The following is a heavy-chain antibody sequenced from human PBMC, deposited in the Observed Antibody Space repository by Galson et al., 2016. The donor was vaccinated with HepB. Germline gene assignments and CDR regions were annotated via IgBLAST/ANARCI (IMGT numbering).Heavy chain of an antibody. Sequence: LRLSCAASGFIFSTYSMTWVRPAPGKGLEWVSSISSGSAYRYYADSVKGRFTISRDNAKKSLYLQMNSLRAKDTAVYYCARMRYSSGWLDGFDIWGQGTMVTVSS. D-gene: IGHD6-19*01. J-gene: IGHJ3*02. CDR3: ARMRYSSGWLDGFDI. CDR2: ISSGSAYR. CDR1: GFIFSTYS. V-gene: IGHV3-21*01.